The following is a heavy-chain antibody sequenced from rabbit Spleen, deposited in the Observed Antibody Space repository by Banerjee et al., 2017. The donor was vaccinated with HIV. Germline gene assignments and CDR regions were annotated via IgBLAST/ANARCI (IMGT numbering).Heavy chain of an antibody. J-gene: IGHJ4*01. D-gene: IGHD8-1*01. Sequence: QEQLEESGGGLVKPEGSLTLTCKASGFSFSNKAVMCWVRQAPGKGLEWIGCIRGDAVLTYYATWSKGRFTISKTSSNTVFLQMTSLTAADTATYFCARDGAGGSYFALWGPGTPVTVS. CDR1: GFSFSNKAV. CDR2: IRGDAVLT. CDR3: ARDGAGGSYFAL. V-gene: IGHV1S45*01.